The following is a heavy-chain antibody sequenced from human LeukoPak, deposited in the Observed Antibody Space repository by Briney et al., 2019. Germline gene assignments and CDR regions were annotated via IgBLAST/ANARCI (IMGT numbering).Heavy chain of an antibody. V-gene: IGHV3-33*01. Sequence: GGSLRLSCAASGFTFSSYGMHWVRQAPGKGLEWVAVIWYDGSNKYYADSVKGRFTIPRDNSKNTLYLQMNSLRAEDTAVYYCARDIVQRPFDYWGQGTLVTVSS. D-gene: IGHD3-16*02. CDR3: ARDIVQRPFDY. J-gene: IGHJ4*02. CDR1: GFTFSSYG. CDR2: IWYDGSNK.